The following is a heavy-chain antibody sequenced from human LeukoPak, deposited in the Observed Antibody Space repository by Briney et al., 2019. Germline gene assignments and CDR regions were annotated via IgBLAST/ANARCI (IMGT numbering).Heavy chain of an antibody. J-gene: IGHJ4*02. D-gene: IGHD3-16*01. CDR2: IHTTGST. Sequence: SETLSLTCTVSGGSVSGGDYYWSWIRQPAGKGLEWIGRIHTTGSTNYNPSLKSRVTISLDTSKNQLSLKLSSVTAADTAVYYCTRDIAGGARNWGQGTLVTVST. CDR1: GGSVSGGDYY. V-gene: IGHV4-61*02. CDR3: TRDIAGGARN.